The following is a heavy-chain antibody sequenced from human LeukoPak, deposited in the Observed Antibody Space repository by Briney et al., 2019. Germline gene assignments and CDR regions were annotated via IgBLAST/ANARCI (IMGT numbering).Heavy chain of an antibody. CDR2: IGGSGGSK. J-gene: IGHJ4*02. CDR1: GFPLSSYA. V-gene: IGHV3-23*01. D-gene: IGHD6-19*01. Sequence: GSLGLSFAASGFPLSSYAMGWVRPAPGKGLGWGSAIGGSGGSKYYADSVMGRFTISRDNSKNTLYLQMNSLRAEDTAVYYCAKTPGEWLVPDYFDYWGQGTLVTVSS. CDR3: AKTPGEWLVPDYFDY.